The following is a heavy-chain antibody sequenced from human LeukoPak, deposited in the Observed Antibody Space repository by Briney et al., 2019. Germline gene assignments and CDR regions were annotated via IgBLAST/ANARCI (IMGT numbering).Heavy chain of an antibody. J-gene: IGHJ4*02. V-gene: IGHV4-39*01. D-gene: IGHD1-26*01. Sequence: SETLPLTCTVSGASISGSGYCWGWLRQPPGKGREWIGNIDDSVSTYYNASLQSRVTISIDTSKNQCSLRLSSVNAADTAMYYCAKSGGYGLIDYWGQGTLVTVSS. CDR1: GASISGSGYC. CDR2: IDDSVST. CDR3: AKSGGYGLIDY.